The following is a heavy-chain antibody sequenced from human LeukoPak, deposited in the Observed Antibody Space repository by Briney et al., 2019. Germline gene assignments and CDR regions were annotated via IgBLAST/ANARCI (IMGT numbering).Heavy chain of an antibody. CDR2: IYHSGST. J-gene: IGHJ6*02. CDR3: ARLGYCSSTIYQPNPYRMDV. CDR1: GGSFRGYY. D-gene: IGHD2-2*01. V-gene: IGHV4-34*01. Sequence: SETLSLTCAVYGGSFRGYYWRWIRQPPGKGLEWIGEIYHSGSTNDNPSLKSRVTISVDTPKNQFSLKLSSVTAANTAVYYCARLGYCSSTIYQPNPYRMDVWGQGTTVIVSS.